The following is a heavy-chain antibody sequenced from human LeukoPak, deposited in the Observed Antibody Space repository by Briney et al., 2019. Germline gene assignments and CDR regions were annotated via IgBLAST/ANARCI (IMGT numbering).Heavy chain of an antibody. Sequence: PGGSLRLSCAASGFTFSSFTMNWVRQAPGKGLEWASTVSDTGNIHYSDSVKGRFTISRDNAKNSLYLQMNSLRDEDTAVYYCARDGLHTAHLDYWGQGTLVTVSS. CDR2: VSDTGNI. CDR1: GFTFSSFT. D-gene: IGHD5-18*01. V-gene: IGHV3-48*02. CDR3: ARDGLHTAHLDY. J-gene: IGHJ4*02.